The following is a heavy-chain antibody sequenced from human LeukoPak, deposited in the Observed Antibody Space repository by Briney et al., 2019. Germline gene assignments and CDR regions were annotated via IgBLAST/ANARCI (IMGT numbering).Heavy chain of an antibody. Sequence: PGGSLRLSCAASGFTFSSYAMHWVRQAPGKGLEWVAVISYDGSNKYYADSVKGRFTISRDNSKNTPYLQMNSLRAEDTAVYYCAREGSTMMGAFDIWGQGTMVTVSS. CDR1: GFTFSSYA. D-gene: IGHD3-22*01. CDR3: AREGSTMMGAFDI. J-gene: IGHJ3*02. V-gene: IGHV3-30-3*01. CDR2: ISYDGSNK.